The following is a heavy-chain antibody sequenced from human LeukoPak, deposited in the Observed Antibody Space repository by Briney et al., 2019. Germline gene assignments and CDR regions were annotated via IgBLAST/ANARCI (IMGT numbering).Heavy chain of an antibody. D-gene: IGHD3-22*01. CDR3: ARVWMYYYDSSGYCDY. Sequence: SETLSLTCAVYGGSFSGYYWSWIRQPPGKGLEWIGEINHSGSTNYNPSLKSRVTISVDTSKNQFSLKLSSVTAADTAVYYCARVWMYYYDSSGYCDYWGQGTLVTLSS. J-gene: IGHJ4*02. V-gene: IGHV4-34*01. CDR2: INHSGST. CDR1: GGSFSGYY.